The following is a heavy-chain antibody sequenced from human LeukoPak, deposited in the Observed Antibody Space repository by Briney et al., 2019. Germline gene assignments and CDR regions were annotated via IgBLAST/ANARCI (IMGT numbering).Heavy chain of an antibody. D-gene: IGHD1-26*01. V-gene: IGHV3-30*04. Sequence: PVRSLRLSCAASGFTFSTSAMRWVRQAPGKGLEWVAVISYDEKDKYYADSVKGRFTISRDTSKSTLYLQMNSVRAEDSAVYYCAKGSGGSYAGDFQHWGQGTLLTVHS. CDR2: ISYDEKDK. CDR1: GFTFSTSA. J-gene: IGHJ1*01. CDR3: AKGSGGSYAGDFQH.